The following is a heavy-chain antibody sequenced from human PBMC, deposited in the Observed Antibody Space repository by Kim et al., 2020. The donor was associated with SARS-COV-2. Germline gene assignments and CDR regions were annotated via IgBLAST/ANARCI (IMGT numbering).Heavy chain of an antibody. Sequence: GGSLRLSCAASGFTFDDYAMHWVRQAPGKGLEWVSGISWNSGSIGYADSVKGRFTISRDNAKNSLYLQMNSLRAEDTALYYCAKDMKMAYGSGSYTIDYWGQGTLVTVSS. CDR2: ISWNSGSI. CDR3: AKDMKMAYGSGSYTIDY. J-gene: IGHJ4*02. CDR1: GFTFDDYA. V-gene: IGHV3-9*01. D-gene: IGHD3-10*01.